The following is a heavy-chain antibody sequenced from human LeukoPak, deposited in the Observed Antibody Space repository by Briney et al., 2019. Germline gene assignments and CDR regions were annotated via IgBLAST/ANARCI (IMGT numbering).Heavy chain of an antibody. CDR3: ANQARRTGYYFEN. J-gene: IGHJ4*02. V-gene: IGHV3-23*01. Sequence: GGSLRLSCAASGFTFSSYEMNWVRQAPGKGLEWVSSISSSGGSTYYADSVKGRFTVSRDNSKNTLYLEMSSLRAEDTAVYYGANQARRTGYYFENWGQGTLVPVSS. CDR1: GFTFSSYE. D-gene: IGHD3-10*01. CDR2: ISSSGGST.